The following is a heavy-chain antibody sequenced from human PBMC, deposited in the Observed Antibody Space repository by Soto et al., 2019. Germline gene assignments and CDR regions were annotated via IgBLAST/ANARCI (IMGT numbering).Heavy chain of an antibody. CDR1: GFTFSSYS. D-gene: IGHD6-13*01. CDR3: ARDRTYIAATGTRKGMDV. CDR2: ISSSSSYI. Sequence: GGSLRLSCAASGFTFSSYSMNWVRQAPGKGLEWVSSISSSSSYIYYAASVKGRFTISRDNAKNSLYLQMNSLRAEDTAVYYCARDRTYIAATGTRKGMDVWGQGTTVTVSS. V-gene: IGHV3-21*01. J-gene: IGHJ6*02.